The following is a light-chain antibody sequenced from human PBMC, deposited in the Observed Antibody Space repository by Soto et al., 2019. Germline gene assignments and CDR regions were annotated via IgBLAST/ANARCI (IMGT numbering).Light chain of an antibody. Sequence: ETLMTQSRATLTVSRGERATLXXRASQSVSSNLAWYQQKPGQAPRXLIYGASTRATGIPARFSGSGSGSDFTLTINNLQAEDVAVYYCQQFCSGPRTFGQGTKVDNK. CDR2: GAS. CDR1: QSVSSN. CDR3: QQFCSGPRT. V-gene: IGKV3-15*01. J-gene: IGKJ1*01.